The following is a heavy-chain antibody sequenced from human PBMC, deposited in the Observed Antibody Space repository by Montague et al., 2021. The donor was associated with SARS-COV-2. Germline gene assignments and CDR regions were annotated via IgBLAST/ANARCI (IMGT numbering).Heavy chain of an antibody. CDR1: GGSISSGSYY. D-gene: IGHD1-26*01. Sequence: TLSLTCTVSGGSISSGSYYWTWIRQPAGKGLEWIGRIYTSGSTNYNPSLKSRVTISVDRSKNQFSLKLSSVTAADTAVYYCAREDGNGSYWLRGMGVWGQGTTVTVSS. J-gene: IGHJ6*02. CDR3: AREDGNGSYWLRGMGV. V-gene: IGHV4-61*02. CDR2: IYTSGST.